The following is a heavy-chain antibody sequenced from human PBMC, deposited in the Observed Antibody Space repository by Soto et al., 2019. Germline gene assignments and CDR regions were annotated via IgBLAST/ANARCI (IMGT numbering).Heavy chain of an antibody. CDR3: AKIPDAVEYCSGGSCYSAWFDP. V-gene: IGHV3-23*01. J-gene: IGHJ5*02. CDR2: ISGSGGST. D-gene: IGHD2-15*01. Sequence: GGSLRLSCAASGFTFSSYAMSWVRQAPGKGLEWVSAISGSGGSTYYADSVKGRFTISRDNSKNTLYLQMNSLRAEDTAVYYCAKIPDAVEYCSGGSCYSAWFDPWGQGTLVTVSS. CDR1: GFTFSSYA.